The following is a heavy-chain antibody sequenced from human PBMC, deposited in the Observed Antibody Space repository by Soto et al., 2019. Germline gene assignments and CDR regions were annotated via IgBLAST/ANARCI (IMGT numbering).Heavy chain of an antibody. V-gene: IGHV4-4*07. CDR1: GGSISSYY. J-gene: IGHJ6*02. CDR3: ARDGCSSTSCRGPGANYYYYYGMDV. D-gene: IGHD2-2*01. CDR2: IYTSGST. Sequence: SETLSLTCTVSGGSISSYYWSWIRQPAGKGLEWIGRIYTSGSTNYNPSLKSRVTMSVDTSKNQFSLKLSSVTAADTAVYYCARDGCSSTSCRGPGANYYYYYGMDVWGQGTTVTVS.